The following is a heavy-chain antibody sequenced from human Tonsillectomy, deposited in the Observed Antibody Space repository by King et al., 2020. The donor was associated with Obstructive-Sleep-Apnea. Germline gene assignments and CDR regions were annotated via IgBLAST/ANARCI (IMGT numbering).Heavy chain of an antibody. CDR2: IYYSGST. CDR1: GGSVSSGSYY. Sequence: VQLQESGPGLVKPSETLSLTCTVSGGSVSSGSYYWSWIRQPPGKGLEWIGYIYYSGSTNYNPSLKSRVTISVDTSKNQFSLKLSSVTAADTAVYYCARSYYDILTGPGEYFDYWGQGTLVTVSS. V-gene: IGHV4-61*01. J-gene: IGHJ4*02. D-gene: IGHD3-9*01. CDR3: ARSYYDILTGPGEYFDY.